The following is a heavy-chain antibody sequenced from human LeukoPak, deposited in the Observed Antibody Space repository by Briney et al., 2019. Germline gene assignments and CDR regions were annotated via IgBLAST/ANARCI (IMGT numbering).Heavy chain of an antibody. D-gene: IGHD3-22*01. V-gene: IGHV4-34*01. CDR3: ARGPPTDYYDSSGFYYVFDY. CDR2: IDNRGDR. Sequence: SETLSLTCAVYGGSFSAYYCTWIRQPPGKGLEWIGEIDNRGDRNHNPSLKSRVSISLDTSKNQFSLKLSSVTAADTAVYYCARGPPTDYYDSSGFYYVFDYWGQGTLVTVSS. CDR1: GGSFSAYY. J-gene: IGHJ4*02.